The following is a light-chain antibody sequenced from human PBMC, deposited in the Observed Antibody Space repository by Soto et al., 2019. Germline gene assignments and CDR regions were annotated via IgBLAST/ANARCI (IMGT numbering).Light chain of an antibody. V-gene: IGKV3-15*01. J-gene: IGKJ1*01. CDR2: GAS. CDR3: QEDNPWPWT. Sequence: ETVMTQSPATLSVSPGERATLACRASQSVNSNLAWYQQKLGQAPRVLIFGASTRAAGIPARFSGSGSGTEFSRIIHSLQSDDFAVYYCQEDNPWPWTFGQGNKVEI. CDR1: QSVNSN.